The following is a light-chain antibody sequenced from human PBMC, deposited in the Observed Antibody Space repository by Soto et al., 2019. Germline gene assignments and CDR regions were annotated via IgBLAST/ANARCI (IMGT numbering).Light chain of an antibody. V-gene: IGLV2-23*01. CDR1: SSDVGSYNL. J-gene: IGLJ2*01. CDR3: SSYAGDSTLV. CDR2: EGT. Sequence: QSALTQPASVSGSPGQSITISCTGTSSDVGSYNLVSWYQQHPDKAPKLMIYEGTKRPSGVSNRFSGSKSGNTASLTISGLQAEDKADYYCSSYAGDSTLVFGGGTKLTVL.